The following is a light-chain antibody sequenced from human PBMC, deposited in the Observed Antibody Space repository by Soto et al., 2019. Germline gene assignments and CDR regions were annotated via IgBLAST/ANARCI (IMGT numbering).Light chain of an antibody. CDR1: QSVGSY. CDR3: QQYGSSGT. Sequence: EIVLTQSPGTLSVSAGERATFSCRASQSVGSYLAWYQQKPGQAPRLLIYGASNRATGIPDRFSGSGSGTDFTLTISRLEPEDFAVYYCQQYGSSGTFGQGTKVEIK. J-gene: IGKJ1*01. CDR2: GAS. V-gene: IGKV3-20*01.